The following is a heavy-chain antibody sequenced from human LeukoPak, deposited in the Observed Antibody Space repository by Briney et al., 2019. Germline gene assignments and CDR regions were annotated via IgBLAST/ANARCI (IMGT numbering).Heavy chain of an antibody. CDR1: GFTFSNYW. J-gene: IGHJ4*02. D-gene: IGHD3-22*01. V-gene: IGHV3-74*01. CDR3: ARGYLTSGYSQGFDY. CDR2: INEDGSRT. Sequence: GGTLRLSCAGSGFTFSNYWVHWVRQAPGKGLVWVSRINEDGSRTDYADSVKGRFTISRDNAKNSLYLQMNSLRAEDTAVYYCARGYLTSGYSQGFDYWGQGTLVTVSS.